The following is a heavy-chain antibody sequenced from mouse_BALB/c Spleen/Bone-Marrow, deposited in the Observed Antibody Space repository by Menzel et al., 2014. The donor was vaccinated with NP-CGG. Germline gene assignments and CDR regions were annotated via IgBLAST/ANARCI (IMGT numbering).Heavy chain of an antibody. D-gene: IGHD2-1*01. CDR2: INSNGGST. CDR3: VRGNYGNYVDYFDF. CDR1: GFTFSNYG. J-gene: IGHJ2*01. Sequence: EVKLMESGGGLVQPGGSLKLSCAASGFTFSNYGMSWVRQTPDKRLELVATINSNGGSTYYPDSVKGRFTISRDTAKNTLYLRMSSLKPEETAMYYCVRGNYGNYVDYFDFWGQGTTLTVSS. V-gene: IGHV5-6-3*01.